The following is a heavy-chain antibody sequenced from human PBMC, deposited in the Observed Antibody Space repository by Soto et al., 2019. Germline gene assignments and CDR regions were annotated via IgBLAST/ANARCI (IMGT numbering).Heavy chain of an antibody. CDR1: GGTFSSYA. Sequence: QVQLVQSGAEVKKPGSSVKVSCKSSGGTFSSYALSWVRQAPGPGLEWMGWIIPIFGTANYAQKFQGRVTITADESTSAAYMELSSLRSEDTAVDYCARLSKDDYWGQGTLVTVAS. CDR3: ARLSKDDY. V-gene: IGHV1-69*01. CDR2: IIPIFGTA. J-gene: IGHJ4*02.